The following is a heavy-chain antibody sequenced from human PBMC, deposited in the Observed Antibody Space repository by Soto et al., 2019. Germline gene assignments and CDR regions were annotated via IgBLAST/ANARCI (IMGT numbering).Heavy chain of an antibody. CDR2: IPGSGTST. J-gene: IGHJ4*02. D-gene: IGHD6-6*01. CDR1: GFTFSRYA. CDR3: AKIGSSSSVSLPLVLLDY. V-gene: IGHV3-23*01. Sequence: GGSPRLSCAASGFTFSRYAMSSVRQSPGQGQEWVSAIPGSGTSTYYAGSVKGRFTISRDNSKNTLYLQMNSLRVEDTAVYYCAKIGSSSSVSLPLVLLDYWGQGALVTVSS.